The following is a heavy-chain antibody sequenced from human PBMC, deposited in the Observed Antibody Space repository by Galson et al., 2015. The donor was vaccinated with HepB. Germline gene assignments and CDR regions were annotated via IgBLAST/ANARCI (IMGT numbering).Heavy chain of an antibody. Sequence: SLRLSCAASGFTFSSYGMHWVRQAPGKGLEWVAVIWYDGSNKYYADSVKGRFTISRDNSKNTLYLQMNSLRAEDTAVYYCARDAVYYDSSGYYRNWFDPWGQGTLVTVSS. CDR3: ARDAVYYDSSGYYRNWFDP. CDR1: GFTFSSYG. CDR2: IWYDGSNK. J-gene: IGHJ5*02. V-gene: IGHV3-33*01. D-gene: IGHD3-22*01.